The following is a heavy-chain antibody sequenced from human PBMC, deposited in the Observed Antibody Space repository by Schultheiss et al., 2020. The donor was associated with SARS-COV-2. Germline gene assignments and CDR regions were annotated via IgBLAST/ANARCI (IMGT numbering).Heavy chain of an antibody. Sequence: GGSLRLSCAASGFTFSSYAMSWVRQAPGKGLEWVSAISGSGVSIYYADSVKGRFTISRDNAKNSLYLQMNSLRAEDTAVYYCARDEYGDYFGYWGQGTLVTVSS. J-gene: IGHJ4*02. CDR1: GFTFSSYA. CDR2: ISGSGVSI. V-gene: IGHV3-23*01. D-gene: IGHD4-17*01. CDR3: ARDEYGDYFGY.